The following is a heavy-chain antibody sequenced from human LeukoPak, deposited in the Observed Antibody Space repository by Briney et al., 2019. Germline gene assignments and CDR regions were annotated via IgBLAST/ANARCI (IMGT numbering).Heavy chain of an antibody. D-gene: IGHD3-10*01. CDR2: IYQSTT. V-gene: IGHV4-38-2*02. CDR1: GYSVNSAYY. Sequence: SETLSLTCTVSGYSVNSAYYWGWIRQPPEKGLEWIGSIYQSTTYYNPSLRSRVTISVDTSKNQFSLKLTSVSDADTAVYYCARQRSQGSGSYPRFNYYFDYWGQGTLVTVSS. CDR3: ARQRSQGSGSYPRFNYYFDY. J-gene: IGHJ4*02.